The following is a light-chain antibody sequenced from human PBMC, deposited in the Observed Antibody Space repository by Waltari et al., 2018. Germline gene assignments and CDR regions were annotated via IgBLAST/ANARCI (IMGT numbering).Light chain of an antibody. CDR3: QQRSNWPPWT. V-gene: IGKV3-11*01. CDR1: QSVSSY. CDR2: DAS. Sequence: EIVLTQSPATLSLSPGETATISCRASQSVSSYLAWYQQKPGQAPRLLIYDASNRATGIPARFSGSGSGTDFTLTISSLEPEDVAVYYCQQRSNWPPWTFGQGTKVEIK. J-gene: IGKJ1*01.